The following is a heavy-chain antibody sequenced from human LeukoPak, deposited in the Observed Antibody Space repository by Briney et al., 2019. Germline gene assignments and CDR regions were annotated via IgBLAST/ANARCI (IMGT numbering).Heavy chain of an antibody. CDR1: GFTFSSYA. CDR3: TTQVSYRTIWQRLVENDY. J-gene: IGHJ4*02. CDR2: IKSKTDGGTT. Sequence: GGSLRLSCAASGFTFSSYAMSWVRQAPGKGLEWVGRIKSKTDGGTTDYAAPVKGRFTISRDDSKNTLYLQMNSLKTEDTAVYYCTTQVSYRTIWQRLVENDYWGQGTLVTVSS. V-gene: IGHV3-15*01. D-gene: IGHD6-13*01.